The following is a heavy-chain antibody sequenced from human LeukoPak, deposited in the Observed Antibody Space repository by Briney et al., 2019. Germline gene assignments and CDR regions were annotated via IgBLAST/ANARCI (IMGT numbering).Heavy chain of an antibody. CDR1: DFTFSTYW. CDR3: ARVETAHYYDSSGPVEY. J-gene: IGHJ4*02. Sequence: GGSLRLSCAASDFTFSTYWMSWVRQAPGKGLEWVANIKKDGSETYYVDTAKCRFTISRDNAKNSVYLQMNRLRDEDTAVYYCARVETAHYYDSSGPVEYWGQGTLVTVS. D-gene: IGHD3-22*01. V-gene: IGHV3-7*01. CDR2: IKKDGSET.